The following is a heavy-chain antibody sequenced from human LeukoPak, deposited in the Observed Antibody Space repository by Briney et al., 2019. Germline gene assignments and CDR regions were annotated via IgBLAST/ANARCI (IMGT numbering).Heavy chain of an antibody. CDR2: ISSSSSYI. CDR1: GFTFSSYS. CDR3: ARDKALYYGSGSYYPSYMDV. J-gene: IGHJ6*03. V-gene: IGHV3-21*01. D-gene: IGHD3-10*01. Sequence: GGSLRLSCAASGFTFSSYSMNWVRQAPGKGLEWVSSISSSSSYIYYADSVKGRFTISRDNAKNSLYLQMNSLRAEDTAVYYCARDKALYYGSGSYYPSYMDVWGKGTTVTVSS.